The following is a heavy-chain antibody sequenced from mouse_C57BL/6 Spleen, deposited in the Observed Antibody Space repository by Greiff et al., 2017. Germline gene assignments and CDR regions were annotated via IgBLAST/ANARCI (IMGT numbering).Heavy chain of an antibody. CDR3: ASLDGYPFAY. D-gene: IGHD2-3*01. J-gene: IGHJ3*01. CDR2: ISYDGSN. CDR1: GYSITSGYY. Sequence: VQLQQSGPGLVKPSQSLSLTCSVTGYSITSGYYWNWIRQFPGNKLEWMGYISYDGSNNYNPSLKNRISITRDTSKNQFFLKLNSVTTEDTATYYCASLDGYPFAYWGQGTLVTVSA. V-gene: IGHV3-6*01.